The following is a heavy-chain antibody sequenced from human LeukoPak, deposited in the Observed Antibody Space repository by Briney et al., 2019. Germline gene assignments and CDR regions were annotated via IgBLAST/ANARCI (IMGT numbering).Heavy chain of an antibody. D-gene: IGHD3-22*01. V-gene: IGHV3-9*01. CDR3: AKWEGSSGCAFDY. Sequence: GGSLRLSCVTSGFTFDDYAMHWVRQAPGKGLEWVSGISWNSGSIGYADSVKGRFTISRGNSKNTLYLQMNSLRAEDTAVYYCAKWEGSSGCAFDYWGQGTLVTVSS. J-gene: IGHJ4*02. CDR1: GFTFDDYA. CDR2: ISWNSGSI.